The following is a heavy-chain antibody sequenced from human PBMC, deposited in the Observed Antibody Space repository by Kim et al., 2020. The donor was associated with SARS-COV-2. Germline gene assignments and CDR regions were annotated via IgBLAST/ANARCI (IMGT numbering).Heavy chain of an antibody. Sequence: YVDSVKGRFTISRDNAKNSLYLQMNSLRAEDTAVYYCAREGIAVAGHFDYWGQGTLVTVSS. J-gene: IGHJ4*02. CDR3: AREGIAVAGHFDY. V-gene: IGHV3-7*03. D-gene: IGHD6-19*01.